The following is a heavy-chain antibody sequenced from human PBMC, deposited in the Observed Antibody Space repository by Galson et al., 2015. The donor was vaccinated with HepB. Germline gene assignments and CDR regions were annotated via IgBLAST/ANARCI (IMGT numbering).Heavy chain of an antibody. CDR2: MNPISGNT. CDR1: VYTFTTYD. D-gene: IGHD1-7*01. J-gene: IGHJ4*02. CDR3: TRGPRNYGFDY. V-gene: IGHV1-8*01. Sequence: SVKVSCKASVYTFTTYDFNWVRQATGQGPEWMGWMNPISGNTGYAQKFQGRVTMTRDTSISTIYMELSSLRSEDTAVYYCTRGPRNYGFDYWGQGTLVTASS.